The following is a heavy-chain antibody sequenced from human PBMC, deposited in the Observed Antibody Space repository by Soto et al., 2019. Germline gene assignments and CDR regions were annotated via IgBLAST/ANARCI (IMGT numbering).Heavy chain of an antibody. J-gene: IGHJ4*02. V-gene: IGHV4-38-2*01. CDR1: GYSISSGYY. Sequence: TLSLTCAVSGYSISSGYYWAWIRQPPGQGLEWFGSISHSGSTYYNPSLKSRVTISVHTSKNQFSLDLTSVTAADTAIYYCARVHISGHGVDYWGQGTLVTVSS. CDR2: ISHSGST. CDR3: ARVHISGHGVDY. D-gene: IGHD5-12*01.